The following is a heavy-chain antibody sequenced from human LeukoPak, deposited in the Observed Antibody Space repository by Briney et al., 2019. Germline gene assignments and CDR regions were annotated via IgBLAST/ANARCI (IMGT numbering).Heavy chain of an antibody. CDR1: GFSLSTSGMS. J-gene: IGHJ4*02. CDR2: IDWDDDK. CDR3: ARSPASGGSRYYFAY. D-gene: IGHD2-15*01. Sequence: SGPTLVNPTQTLTLTCTFSGFSLSTSGMSVSWIRQPPGKALEWLARIDWDDDKYYSTSLKTRLTISKDTSKNQVVLTMTNMDPVDTATYYCARSPASGGSRYYFAYWGQGTLVTVSS. V-gene: IGHV2-70*11.